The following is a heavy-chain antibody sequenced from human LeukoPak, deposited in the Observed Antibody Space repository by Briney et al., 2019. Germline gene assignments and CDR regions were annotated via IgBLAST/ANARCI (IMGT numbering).Heavy chain of an antibody. J-gene: IGHJ4*02. CDR3: ARHRITAAGSYYFDY. D-gene: IGHD6-13*01. CDR2: IYYSGST. CDR1: GGXISSSSYS. Sequence: PSETLSLTCTVSGGXISSSSYSWVWIRQPPGKGLEWIGAIYYSGSTYYNPSLTSRVTISVDTSKNQFSLKLSSVTAADTAVYYCARHRITAAGSYYFDYWGQGTLVTVSS. V-gene: IGHV4-39*01.